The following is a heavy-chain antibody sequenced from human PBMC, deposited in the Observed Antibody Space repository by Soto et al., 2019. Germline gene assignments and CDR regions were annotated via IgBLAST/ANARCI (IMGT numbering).Heavy chain of an antibody. J-gene: IGHJ4*02. V-gene: IGHV3-30*03. CDR3: ATERQPYSATWPYY. D-gene: IGHD5-12*01. Sequence: GVSLRLSCAASGFTFRSYGMQWVRQSPGKGLDWVALISHDGGNTDYAGSVKGRFTISRDNSKNTLYLQMDSLRIEDSAVYYCATERQPYSATWPYYWGQGNLVPVAS. CDR2: ISHDGGNT. CDR1: GFTFRSYG.